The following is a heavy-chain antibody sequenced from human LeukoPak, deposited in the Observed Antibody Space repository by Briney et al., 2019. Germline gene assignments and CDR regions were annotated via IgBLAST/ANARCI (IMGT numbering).Heavy chain of an antibody. J-gene: IGHJ6*03. CDR3: ARTTLWFGEFYMDV. V-gene: IGHV4-59*12. CDR2: IYSSGST. D-gene: IGHD3-10*01. CDR1: GGSIRGYY. Sequence: SETLSLTCNVSGGSIRGYYWSWIRQPPGKGLEWIGYIYSSGSTNYNPSLKSRVTMSVDTSKNQFSLKLRSVTAADTAVYYCARTTLWFGEFYMDVWGKGTTVTISS.